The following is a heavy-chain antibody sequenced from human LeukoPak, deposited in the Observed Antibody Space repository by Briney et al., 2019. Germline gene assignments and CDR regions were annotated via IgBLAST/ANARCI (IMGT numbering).Heavy chain of an antibody. CDR1: GAPIGRFY. V-gene: IGHV4-4*07. Sequence: SETLSLTCTVSGAPIGRFYWSWIRQPAGKGLEWLWRAHSSGSTNYIPSIRSRVTMSVDTSKNQLSLKLNTVTAADTAMYYCAREAVDYGSGSHDYWGQGILVTVSS. CDR3: AREAVDYGSGSHDY. CDR2: AHSSGST. J-gene: IGHJ4*02. D-gene: IGHD3-10*01.